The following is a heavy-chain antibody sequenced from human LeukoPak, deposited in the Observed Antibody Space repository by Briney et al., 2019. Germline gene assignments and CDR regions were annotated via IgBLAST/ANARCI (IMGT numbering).Heavy chain of an antibody. CDR3: AKAYGGNSVFNYYYYMDV. V-gene: IGHV3-23*01. J-gene: IGHJ6*03. CDR2: ISGSGGST. D-gene: IGHD4-23*01. Sequence: GGSLRLSCAASGFTFSSYAMSWVRQAPGKGLEWVSAISGSGGSTYYADSVKGRFTISRDNSKNTLYLQMNSLRAEDTAVYYCAKAYGGNSVFNYYYYMDVWGKGTTVTVSS. CDR1: GFTFSSYA.